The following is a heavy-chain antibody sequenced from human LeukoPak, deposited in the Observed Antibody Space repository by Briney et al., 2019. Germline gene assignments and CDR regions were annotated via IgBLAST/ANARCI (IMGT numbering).Heavy chain of an antibody. V-gene: IGHV4-59*08. CDR2: IYYSGST. D-gene: IGHD1-26*01. CDR1: GGSISSYY. J-gene: IGHJ4*02. Sequence: SETLSLTCTVSGGSISSYYWSWIRQPPGKGLEWIGYIYYSGSTNYNPSLKSRVTISVDTSKNQFSLKLSSVTAADTAVYYCARHRGGGSYLDYWGQGTLVTVSS. CDR3: ARHRGGGSYLDY.